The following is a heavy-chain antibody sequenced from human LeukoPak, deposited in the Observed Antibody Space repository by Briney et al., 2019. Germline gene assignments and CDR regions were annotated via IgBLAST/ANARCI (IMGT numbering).Heavy chain of an antibody. D-gene: IGHD2-2*01. J-gene: IGHJ4*02. Sequence: SESLSLTCAVYGGSFSGYYWNWIRQPPCKGLEWIGEINHSRSTNYNPSPKSRVTISVNTSKNQFSLKLSPVTAADTAVYYSVREGGYCSSTSCYAPYDYWGQGTLVTVSS. CDR1: GGSFSGYY. CDR3: VREGGYCSSTSCYAPYDY. V-gene: IGHV4-34*01. CDR2: INHSRST.